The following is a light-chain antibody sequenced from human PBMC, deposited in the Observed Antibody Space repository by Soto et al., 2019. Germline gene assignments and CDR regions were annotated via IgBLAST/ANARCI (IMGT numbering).Light chain of an antibody. CDR2: GAS. CDR3: QQYDEWPLT. CDR1: LSVRSY. J-gene: IGKJ4*01. V-gene: IGKV3-15*01. Sequence: EIVMTQSPVTLSVSPGEGATLSCRASLSVRSYLAWYQQKVGQTPRLLIYGASTRATGIPARFSGSGSGTEFTLTISSLQSEDFAVYYCQQYDEWPLTFGGGTKVEIK.